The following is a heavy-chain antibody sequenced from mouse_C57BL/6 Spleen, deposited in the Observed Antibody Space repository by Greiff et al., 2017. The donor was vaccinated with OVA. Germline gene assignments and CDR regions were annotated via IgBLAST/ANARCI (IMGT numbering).Heavy chain of an antibody. V-gene: IGHV1-69*01. Sequence: QVQLQQPGAELVMPGASVKLSCKASGYTFTSYWMHWVKQRPGQGLEWIGEIDPSDSYTNYNQKFKGKSTLTVDKSSSTAYMQLSSLTSEDSAVYYCARLEFYTFDYWGQGTTLTVSS. D-gene: IGHD2-12*01. CDR1: GYTFTSYW. CDR3: ARLEFYTFDY. CDR2: IDPSDSYT. J-gene: IGHJ2*01.